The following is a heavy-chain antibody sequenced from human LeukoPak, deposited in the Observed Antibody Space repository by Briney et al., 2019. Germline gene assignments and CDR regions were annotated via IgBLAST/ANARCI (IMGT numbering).Heavy chain of an antibody. V-gene: IGHV3-30-3*01. J-gene: IGHJ4*02. CDR3: ARLTTVTTDY. CDR1: GFTFSSYA. Sequence: GGSLRLSCSASGFTFSSYAMHWVRQAPGKGLEWVAVISYDGSNKYYADSVKGRFTISRDNSKNTLYLQMNSLRAEDTAVCYRARLTTVTTDYWGQGTLVTVSS. CDR2: ISYDGSNK. D-gene: IGHD4-17*01.